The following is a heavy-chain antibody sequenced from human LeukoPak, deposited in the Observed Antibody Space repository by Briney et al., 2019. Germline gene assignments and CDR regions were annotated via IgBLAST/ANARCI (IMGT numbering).Heavy chain of an antibody. Sequence: GGSLRLSCAASGFIFNNYAMHWVRQAPGKGLEYVSGISSNGVAAYYANSVKGGFTISRDNSKNTLYLQMASLRAEDTAVYYCARDSAAATDYWGQGTLVTVSS. CDR3: ARDSAAATDY. V-gene: IGHV3-64*01. CDR1: GFIFNNYA. J-gene: IGHJ4*02. D-gene: IGHD6-13*01. CDR2: ISSNGVAA.